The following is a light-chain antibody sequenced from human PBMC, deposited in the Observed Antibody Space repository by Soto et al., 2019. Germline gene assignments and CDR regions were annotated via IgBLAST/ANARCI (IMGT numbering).Light chain of an antibody. CDR1: QSISTD. CDR3: QQYNNWPPWT. V-gene: IGKV3-15*01. J-gene: IGKJ1*01. Sequence: IVITQSPATLSVSPGERATLSCRASQSISTDLAWYQQKPGQAPRLLIYGASTRATGIPTRFSGSGSETEFTLTISSLQSEDFAVYYCQQYNNWPPWTFGQGTKVDIK. CDR2: GAS.